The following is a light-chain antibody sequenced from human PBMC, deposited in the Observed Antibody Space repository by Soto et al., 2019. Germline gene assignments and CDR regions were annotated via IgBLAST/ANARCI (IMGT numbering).Light chain of an antibody. CDR1: QSLSNY. CDR3: LQYNNYPRT. CDR2: DAS. J-gene: IGKJ1*01. Sequence: EIVLTQSPATLSLSPGKRATRACRASQSLSNYLAWYQQEPGQAPRLLIYDASNRATGIPARFSGSGSGTDFTLTISSLQPEDFATYYCLQYNNYPRTFGQGTKVDIK. V-gene: IGKV3-11*01.